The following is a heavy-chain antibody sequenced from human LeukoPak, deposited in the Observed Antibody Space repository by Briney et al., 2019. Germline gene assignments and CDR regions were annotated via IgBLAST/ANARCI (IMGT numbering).Heavy chain of an antibody. V-gene: IGHV3-21*01. Sequence: GGSLRLSCAASGFTFSSYSMNWVRQAPGKGLEWVSSISSSSSYIYYADSVKGRFTISRDNAKNSLYLQMNSLRAEDTAVYYCARYGSGNSTCCHTNWGQGTLVTVSS. CDR2: ISSSSSYI. CDR3: ARYGSGNSTCCHTN. J-gene: IGHJ4*02. CDR1: GFTFSSYS. D-gene: IGHD2-2*01.